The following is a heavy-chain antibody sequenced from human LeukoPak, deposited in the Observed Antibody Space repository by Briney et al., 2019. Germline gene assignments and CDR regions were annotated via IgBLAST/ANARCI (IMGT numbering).Heavy chain of an antibody. Sequence: LETLSLTCTVSGYSISNGFYWGWIRQPPGKGLEWIGSIYLSGNTYYNPSLKSRVTISLDMSKNQFSLKLSSVTAADTALYYCARDRRASTSRYYYYMDVWGEGTTVTVSS. J-gene: IGHJ6*03. D-gene: IGHD2-2*01. CDR2: IYLSGNT. CDR1: GYSISNGFY. V-gene: IGHV4-38-2*02. CDR3: ARDRRASTSRYYYYMDV.